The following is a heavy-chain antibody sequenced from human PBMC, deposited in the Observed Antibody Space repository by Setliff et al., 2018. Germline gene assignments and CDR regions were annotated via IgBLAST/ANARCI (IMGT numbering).Heavy chain of an antibody. CDR2: IYWDDDK. CDR1: GFSLSTSGVG. D-gene: IGHD3-22*01. J-gene: IGHJ4*02. CDR3: AHRRGDYYDSSGWSSGDFDY. Sequence: SGPTLVNPTQTLTLTCTFSGFSLSTSGVGVGWIRQPPGKALEWLALIYWDDDKRYSPSLKTRLTISKDTSKNQVVLTMTNMDPVDTATYYCAHRRGDYYDSSGWSSGDFDYWGQGTLVTV. V-gene: IGHV2-5*02.